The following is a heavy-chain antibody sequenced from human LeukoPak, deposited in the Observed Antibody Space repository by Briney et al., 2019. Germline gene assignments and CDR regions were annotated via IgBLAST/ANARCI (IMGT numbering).Heavy chain of an antibody. V-gene: IGHV1-69*13. D-gene: IGHD1-7*01. Sequence: SVKVSCKASGDSLSNYAFSWVRQAPGQGLEWMGGIIPLFGATNFAQKFQGRVTLTAAESTNTLYMELGSLRSEDTAIYYCARDVPGTRAVGYWGQGTLVIVSS. CDR2: IIPLFGAT. CDR3: ARDVPGTRAVGY. CDR1: GDSLSNYA. J-gene: IGHJ4*02.